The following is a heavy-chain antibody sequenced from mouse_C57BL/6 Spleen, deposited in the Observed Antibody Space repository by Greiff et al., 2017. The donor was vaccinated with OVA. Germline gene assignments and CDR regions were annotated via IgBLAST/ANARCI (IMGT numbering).Heavy chain of an antibody. CDR3: AGMGFDY. J-gene: IGHJ2*01. Sequence: QVQLQQSGPELVKPGASVKISCKAPGYAFSSSWMNWVKQRPGKGLEWIGRIYPGDGDTNYNGKFKGKATLTADKSSSTAYMQLSSLTSEDSAVYFCAGMGFDYWGQGTTLTVSS. V-gene: IGHV1-82*01. D-gene: IGHD2-3*01. CDR1: GYAFSSSW. CDR2: IYPGDGDT.